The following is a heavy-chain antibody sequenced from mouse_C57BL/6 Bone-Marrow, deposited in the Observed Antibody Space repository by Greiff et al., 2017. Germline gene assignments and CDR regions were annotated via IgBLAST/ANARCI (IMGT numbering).Heavy chain of an antibody. V-gene: IGHV1-26*01. CDR3: ASIYPGAY. D-gene: IGHD2-1*01. CDR2: INPNNCGT. J-gene: IGHJ3*01. Sequence: EVKLQQSGPELVKPGASVKISCKASGYTFTDYYMNWVKQSHGKSLEWIGDINPNNCGTSYNQKFKGKATLTVDKSSSTAYMELRSLTSEDSAVYYCASIYPGAYWGQGTLVTVSA. CDR1: GYTFTDYY.